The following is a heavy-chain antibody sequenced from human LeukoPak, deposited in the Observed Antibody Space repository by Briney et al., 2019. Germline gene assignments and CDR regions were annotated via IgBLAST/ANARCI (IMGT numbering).Heavy chain of an antibody. D-gene: IGHD3-3*01. CDR2: IIPMFGTA. V-gene: IGHV1-69*05. J-gene: IGHJ5*02. CDR1: GGTFSSYA. Sequence: SSVKVSCKASGGTFSSYAISWVRQAPGQGLEWMGRIIPMFGTANYAQKFQGRVTISTDESTSTAYMELSSLRSEDTAVYYCARERGTIFGVGIVAAITGWCDPWGQGTLVTVSS. CDR3: ARERGTIFGVGIVAAITGWCDP.